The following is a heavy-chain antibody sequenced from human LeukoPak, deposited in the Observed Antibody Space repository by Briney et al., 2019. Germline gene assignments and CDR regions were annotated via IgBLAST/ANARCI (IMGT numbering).Heavy chain of an antibody. D-gene: IGHD1-26*01. V-gene: IGHV1-58*01. Sequence: ASVKVSCKASGFTFTSSAVQWVRQARGQRLEWIGWIVVGSGDTNYAQKFQERVTITRDMSTSTAYMELSSLRSEDTAVYYCAADGSYPTPFDYWGQGTLVTVSS. CDR3: AADGSYPTPFDY. J-gene: IGHJ4*02. CDR1: GFTFTSSA. CDR2: IVVGSGDT.